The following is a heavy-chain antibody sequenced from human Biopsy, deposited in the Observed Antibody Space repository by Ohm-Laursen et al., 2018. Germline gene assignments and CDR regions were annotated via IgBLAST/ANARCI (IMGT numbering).Heavy chain of an antibody. D-gene: IGHD3-10*01. CDR1: GFNFSAYG. CDR3: VTDRLDDITKVRGIMTD. CDR2: TWDDGSHQ. J-gene: IGHJ4*02. V-gene: IGHV3-33*01. Sequence: SLRLSCAASGFNFSAYGMHWVRQAPDKGLEWVALTWDDGSHQYYADSVKGRFTISRDNSKNSLYLHINTLRVEDTAVYYCVTDRLDDITKVRGIMTDWGQGTLVIVSP.